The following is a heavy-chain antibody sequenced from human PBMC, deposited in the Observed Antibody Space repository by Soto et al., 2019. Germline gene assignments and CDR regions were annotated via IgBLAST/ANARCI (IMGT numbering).Heavy chain of an antibody. J-gene: IGHJ4*02. V-gene: IGHV3-49*04. CDR1: GFSFSDYA. CDR3: ARDIFDATGKYFDF. D-gene: IGHD2-15*01. Sequence: RRLSCTASGFSFSDYAVSWVRQAPGKGLEWVSSIRTKIYRETTQYAASVKGRFTISRDDSESTAYLQMNSLKTEDTAVYYCARDIFDATGKYFDFWGRGTLVTVSS. CDR2: IRTKIYRETT.